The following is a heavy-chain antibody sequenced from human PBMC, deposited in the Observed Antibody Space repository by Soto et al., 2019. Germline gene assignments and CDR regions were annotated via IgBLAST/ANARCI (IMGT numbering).Heavy chain of an antibody. J-gene: IGHJ6*03. Sequence: QVQLVQSGAEVKKPGASVTVSCKASGYTFSDYYLHWVRQAPGQGPGWMGRINPNSGDAKFAQKFQGRVTMTRDTSVRTAFMELNWLKSDDTAVYYCARESGGATATLDYYYFYMDVWGKGTKVTVSS. CDR3: ARESGGATATLDYYYFYMDV. CDR2: INPNSGDA. CDR1: GYTFSDYY. V-gene: IGHV1-2*06. D-gene: IGHD5-12*01.